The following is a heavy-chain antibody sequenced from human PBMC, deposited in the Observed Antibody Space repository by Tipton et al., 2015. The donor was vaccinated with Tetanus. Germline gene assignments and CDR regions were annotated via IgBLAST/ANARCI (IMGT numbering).Heavy chain of an antibody. CDR1: GGSICINNW. V-gene: IGHV4-4*02. Sequence: GLVKPSGTLSLTCDVSGGSICINNWWSWVRQSPGKGLEWIGEIYNCGTTNYNPSLRSRLSISVDTSKNQFSLSLASVTAADTAIYYCASAELRRGFSGYLSYDLWGRGILVTVSS. D-gene: IGHD5-12*01. CDR3: ASAELRRGFSGYLSYDL. CDR2: IYNCGTT. J-gene: IGHJ2*01.